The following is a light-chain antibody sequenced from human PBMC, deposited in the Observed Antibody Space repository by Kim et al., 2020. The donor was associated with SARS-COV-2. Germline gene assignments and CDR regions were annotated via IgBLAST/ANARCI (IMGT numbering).Light chain of an antibody. V-gene: IGLV3-19*01. Sequence: VALGQTVRITCQRDSLRSNYATWYQQKPGQAPIVVIYGKNNRPSGIPDRFSGSSSGDTASLTITGTQAGDEADYYCNSRGSNDNVLFGGGTQLTVL. CDR1: SLRSNY. CDR2: GKN. CDR3: NSRGSNDNVL. J-gene: IGLJ2*01.